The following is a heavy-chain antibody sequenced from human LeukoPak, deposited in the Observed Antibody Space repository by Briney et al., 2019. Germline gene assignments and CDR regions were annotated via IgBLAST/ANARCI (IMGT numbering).Heavy chain of an antibody. CDR2: ISGSGGST. D-gene: IGHD2-2*01. J-gene: IGHJ4*02. Sequence: GGSLRLSCAASGFTLSSYAMSWVRQAPGKGVEWVSAISGSGGSTYYADSVKGRFTISRDNSKNTLYLQMNSLRAEDTAVYYCAKDAYATPYYFDYWGQGTLVTVSS. V-gene: IGHV3-23*01. CDR1: GFTLSSYA. CDR3: AKDAYATPYYFDY.